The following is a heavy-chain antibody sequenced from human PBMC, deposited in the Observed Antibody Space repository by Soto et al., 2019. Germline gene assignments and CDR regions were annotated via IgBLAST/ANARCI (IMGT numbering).Heavy chain of an antibody. CDR3: ARGQRFSEWFDH. J-gene: IGHJ5*02. Sequence: SETLSLTCTVTGGAISGYYCTWIRQSDGEGLEWIGRIYSSGSTNYNPSLKSRVTISLDTSMNYFSLRMSSVTAADTAVYYCARGQRFSEWFDHWGQGKLVTVSS. D-gene: IGHD3-3*01. CDR1: GGAISGYY. V-gene: IGHV4-4*07. CDR2: IYSSGST.